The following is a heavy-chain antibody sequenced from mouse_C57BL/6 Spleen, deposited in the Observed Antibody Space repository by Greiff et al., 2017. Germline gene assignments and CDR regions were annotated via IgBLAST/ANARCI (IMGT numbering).Heavy chain of an antibody. Sequence: EVQLQQSGPGLVKPSQSLSLTCSVTGYSITSGYYWNWIRQFPGNKLEWMGYISYDGSNNYNPSLKNRISITRDTSKNQFFLKLNSVTPEDTATYYCARGSNYEIFMDYWGQGTTLTVSS. CDR1: GYSITSGYY. J-gene: IGHJ2*01. D-gene: IGHD2-5*01. CDR2: ISYDGSN. CDR3: ARGSNYEIFMDY. V-gene: IGHV3-6*01.